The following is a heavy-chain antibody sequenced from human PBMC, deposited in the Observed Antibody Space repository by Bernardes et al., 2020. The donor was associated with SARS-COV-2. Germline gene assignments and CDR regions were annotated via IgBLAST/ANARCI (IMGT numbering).Heavy chain of an antibody. CDR1: GDSMSSRRYY. V-gene: IGHV4-39*01. J-gene: IGHJ4*02. D-gene: IGHD3-22*01. Sequence: SETLSLTCTVSGDSMSSRRYYWGWIRQPPGKGLEWIGSISYSGSTNYNPSLKSRVTISVDTSKQQFSLKLSSVTAADTAVYFCARGIYYDSSGSPQARVRYFDYWGQGTLVTVSS. CDR3: ARGIYYDSSGSPQARVRYFDY. CDR2: ISYSGST.